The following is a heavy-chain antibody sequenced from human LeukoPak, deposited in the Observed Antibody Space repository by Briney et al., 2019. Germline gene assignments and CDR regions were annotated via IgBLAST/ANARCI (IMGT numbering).Heavy chain of an antibody. V-gene: IGHV1-8*03. J-gene: IGHJ4*02. D-gene: IGHD2-15*01. CDR2: MNPNSGNT. CDR3: AKDQLNRFCSAGSCSVTHDY. Sequence: ASVKVSCKASGYTFTSYDINWVRQATGQGLEWMGWMNPNSGNTGYAQKFQGRVTITRNTSISTAYMELSSLRSEDTAVYYCAKDQLNRFCSAGSCSVTHDYWGQGTLVTVSS. CDR1: GYTFTSYD.